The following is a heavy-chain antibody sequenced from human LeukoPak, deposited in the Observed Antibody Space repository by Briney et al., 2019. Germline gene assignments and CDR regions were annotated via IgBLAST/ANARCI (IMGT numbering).Heavy chain of an antibody. CDR1: GFTFSSYA. J-gene: IGHJ4*02. D-gene: IGHD3-22*01. Sequence: GGSLRLPCAASGFTFSSYAMHWVRQAPGKGLEWVAVISYDGSNKYYADSVKGRFTISRDNSKNTLYLQMNSLRAEDTAVYYCARDPNYDSSGPIDYWGQGTLVTVSS. CDR3: ARDPNYDSSGPIDY. CDR2: ISYDGSNK. V-gene: IGHV3-30-3*01.